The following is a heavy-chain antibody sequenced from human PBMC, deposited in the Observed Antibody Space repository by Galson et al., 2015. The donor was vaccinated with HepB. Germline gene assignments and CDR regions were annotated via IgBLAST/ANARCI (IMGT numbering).Heavy chain of an antibody. CDR2: IKQDGSEK. V-gene: IGHV3-7*03. D-gene: IGHD6-13*01. J-gene: IGHJ4*02. CDR1: GFTFSSYW. CDR3: ARDKFLGSSSHRGLDY. Sequence: SLRLSCAASGFTFSSYWMSWVRQAPGKGLEWVANIKQDGSEKYYVDSVKGRFTISRDNAKNSLYLQMNSLRAEDTAVYYCARDKFLGSSSHRGLDYWGQGTLVTVSS.